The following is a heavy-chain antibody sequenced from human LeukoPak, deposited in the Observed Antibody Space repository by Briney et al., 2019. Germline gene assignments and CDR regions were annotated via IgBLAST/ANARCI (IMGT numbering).Heavy chain of an antibody. D-gene: IGHD4-17*01. CDR2: ISGGGGST. J-gene: IGHJ4*02. Sequence: GGSLRLSCAASGFTFSSYAMSWVRQAPGKGLEWVSAISGGGGSTYYADSVKGRLTISRDNSKNTLYLQMNSLRAEDTAVYYCANGASTVTELDYWGQGTLVTVSS. V-gene: IGHV3-23*01. CDR3: ANGASTVTELDY. CDR1: GFTFSSYA.